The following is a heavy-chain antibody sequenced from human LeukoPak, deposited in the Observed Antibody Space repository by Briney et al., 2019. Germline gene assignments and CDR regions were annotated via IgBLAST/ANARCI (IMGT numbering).Heavy chain of an antibody. V-gene: IGHV3-23*01. CDR3: AKESPYYDFWSGYTPGPTDY. J-gene: IGHJ4*02. D-gene: IGHD3-3*01. Sequence: GGSLRLSCAASGFTFSSYAMSWVRQAPGKGLEWVSAISGSGGSTYYADSVKGRFTISRGNSKNTLYLQMNSLRAEDTAVYYCAKESPYYDFWSGYTPGPTDYWGQGTLVTVSS. CDR1: GFTFSSYA. CDR2: ISGSGGST.